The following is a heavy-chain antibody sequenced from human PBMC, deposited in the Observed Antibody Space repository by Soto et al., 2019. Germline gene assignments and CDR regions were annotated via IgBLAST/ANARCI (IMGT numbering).Heavy chain of an antibody. V-gene: IGHV3-53*01. Sequence: EVQLVESGGGLIQPGESLRISCAASGLTVSINHMSWVRQAPGKGLEWVVVINRDGSTDYADSVKGRFAISRDNSMNTVYLQINSLRVEDTAMYYCAREGTEIGIKWGGWFESWGQGTLVTVSS. CDR3: AREGTEIGIKWGGWFES. D-gene: IGHD7-27*01. CDR1: GLTVSINH. J-gene: IGHJ5*01. CDR2: INRDGST.